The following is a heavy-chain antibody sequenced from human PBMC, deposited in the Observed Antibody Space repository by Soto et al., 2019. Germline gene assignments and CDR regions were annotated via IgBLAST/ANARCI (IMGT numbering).Heavy chain of an antibody. Sequence: VASVKVSCKASGGTFSSYAISWVRQAPGQGLEWMGGIIPIFGTANYAQKFQGRVTITADESTSTAYMELSSLRSEDTAVYYCAREPYEGSSTFYYYYYGMDVWGQGTTVTVSS. J-gene: IGHJ6*02. CDR1: GGTFSSYA. CDR2: IIPIFGTA. D-gene: IGHD6-6*01. CDR3: AREPYEGSSTFYYYYYGMDV. V-gene: IGHV1-69*13.